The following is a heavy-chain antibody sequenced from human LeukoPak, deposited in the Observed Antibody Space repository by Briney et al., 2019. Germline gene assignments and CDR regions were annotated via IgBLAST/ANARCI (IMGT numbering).Heavy chain of an antibody. CDR2: IIPILGIA. CDR3: AREMIVVVTSAIDWTPQYYYYGMDV. V-gene: IGHV1-69*04. Sequence: GASVKVSCKASGGTFSTYAISWVRQAPGQGLEWMGRIIPILGIANYAQKFQGRVTITADKSTSTAYMELSSLRSEDTAVYYCAREMIVVVTSAIDWTPQYYYYGMDVWGQGTTVTVSS. D-gene: IGHD2-2*01. CDR1: GGTFSTYA. J-gene: IGHJ6*02.